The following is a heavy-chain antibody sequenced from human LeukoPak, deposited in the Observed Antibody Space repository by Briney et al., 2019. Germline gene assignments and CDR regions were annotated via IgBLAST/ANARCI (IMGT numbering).Heavy chain of an antibody. CDR3: AKPFWGYSGYNHYFDY. CDR1: GFTFSSYA. J-gene: IGHJ4*02. D-gene: IGHD5-12*01. Sequence: PGGSLRLSCTTSGFTFSSYAMSWVRQAPGKGLEWVSPISGSGGSTYYPDSVKGRFTISRDNSKNTLYLQMNSLRAEDTAVYYCAKPFWGYSGYNHYFDYWGQGTLVTVSS. CDR2: ISGSGGST. V-gene: IGHV3-23*01.